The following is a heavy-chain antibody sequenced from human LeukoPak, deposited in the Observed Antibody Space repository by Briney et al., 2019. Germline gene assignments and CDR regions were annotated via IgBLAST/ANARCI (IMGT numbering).Heavy chain of an antibody. Sequence: GGSLRLSCAASGFTFSTYSMNWVRQAPGKGLDWVSSISPTSAYIYYQDSVKGRFTISRDDAKNSLYLEMDSLRAEDTAVYYCARTIYYYESTSYFSDAFDAWGQGTMVTVSS. CDR2: ISPTSAYI. J-gene: IGHJ3*01. CDR1: GFTFSTYS. D-gene: IGHD3-22*01. CDR3: ARTIYYYESTSYFSDAFDA. V-gene: IGHV3-21*01.